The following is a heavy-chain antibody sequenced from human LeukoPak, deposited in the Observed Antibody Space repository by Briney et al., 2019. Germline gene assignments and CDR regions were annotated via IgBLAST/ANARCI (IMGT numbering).Heavy chain of an antibody. CDR2: FDPEDGET. J-gene: IGHJ3*02. CDR3: ATVTIFGVAALGNAFDI. D-gene: IGHD3-3*01. CDR1: GYTLTELS. V-gene: IGHV1-24*01. Sequence: ASVKVSCNVSGYTLTELSMHWVRQAPGKGLEWMGGFDPEDGETIYAQKFQGRVTMTEDTSTDTAYMELSSLRSEDTAVYYCATVTIFGVAALGNAFDIWGQGTMVTVSS.